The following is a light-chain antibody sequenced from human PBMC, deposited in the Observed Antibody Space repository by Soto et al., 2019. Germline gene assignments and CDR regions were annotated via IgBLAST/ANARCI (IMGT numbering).Light chain of an antibody. CDR1: QSINAH. CDR2: YAS. J-gene: IGKJ1*01. Sequence: DIQMTQSPSTLSASVGDRVTITCRASQSINAHLAWYQQKPGKAPKLLIYYASSLESGVPSRFSGSGSGTEFTLTSSSLQPDDIEPYYCQQDERLATFGQGTKVAMK. CDR3: QQDERLAT. V-gene: IGKV1-5*01.